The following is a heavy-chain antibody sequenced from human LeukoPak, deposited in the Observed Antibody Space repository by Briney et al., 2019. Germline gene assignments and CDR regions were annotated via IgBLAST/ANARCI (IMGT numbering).Heavy chain of an antibody. J-gene: IGHJ2*01. CDR2: IGADSGDTHGDT. Sequence: GASVKVSCKASGYRLRNHGISWVRQAPGQGLEWMGWIGADSGDTHGDTHYAEKLQGRVTMTTDTSTDTAYMDLRSLTSDDTAVYYCARGSSPYNWYFDLWGRGTLVTVSS. CDR1: GYRLRNHG. D-gene: IGHD4-11*01. V-gene: IGHV1-18*01. CDR3: ARGSSPYNWYFDL.